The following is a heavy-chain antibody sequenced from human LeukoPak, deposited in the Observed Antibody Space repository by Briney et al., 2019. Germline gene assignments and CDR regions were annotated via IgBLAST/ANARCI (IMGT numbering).Heavy chain of an antibody. CDR2: IKQDGTEK. CDR1: GFTFSDYW. J-gene: IGHJ4*02. D-gene: IGHD4-11*01. V-gene: IGHV3-7*03. Sequence: GGSLRLSCVASGFTFSDYWMSWVRQAPGKGLEWVANIKQDGTEKYYVDSVKGRSTISRDNAKNSLFLQMNSLRDEDTAVYYCAKDLYSNYGPADYWGQGNLVTVSS. CDR3: AKDLYSNYGPADY.